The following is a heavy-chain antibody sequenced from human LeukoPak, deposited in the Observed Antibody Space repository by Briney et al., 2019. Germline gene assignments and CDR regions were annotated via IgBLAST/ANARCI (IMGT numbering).Heavy chain of an antibody. CDR3: ARGGAAAGIIDY. V-gene: IGHV4-59*01. CDR1: GGSLSSYY. CDR2: IYYSGST. J-gene: IGHJ4*02. Sequence: SETLSLTCTVSGGSLSSYYWSWIRQPPGKGLEWIGYIYYSGSTNYNPSLKSRVTISVDTSKNQFSLKLSSVTAADTAVYYCARGGAAAGIIDYWGQGTLVTVSS. D-gene: IGHD6-13*01.